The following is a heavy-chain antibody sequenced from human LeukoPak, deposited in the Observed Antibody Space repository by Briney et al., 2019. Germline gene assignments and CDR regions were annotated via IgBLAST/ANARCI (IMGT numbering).Heavy chain of an antibody. J-gene: IGHJ3*02. Sequence: KPSETLSLTCTVSGGSISSSSYYWGWIRQPPGKGLEWIGSIYYSGSTYYNPSLKSRVTISVDRSKNQFSLKLSSVTAADTAVYYCARCPSWEYCSSTSCYGGAFDIWGQGTMVTVSS. V-gene: IGHV4-39*07. CDR1: GGSISSSSYY. D-gene: IGHD2-2*01. CDR3: ARCPSWEYCSSTSCYGGAFDI. CDR2: IYYSGST.